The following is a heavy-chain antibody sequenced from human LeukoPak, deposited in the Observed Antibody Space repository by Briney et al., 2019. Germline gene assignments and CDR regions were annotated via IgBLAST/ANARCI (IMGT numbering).Heavy chain of an antibody. CDR2: IYYSGST. D-gene: IGHD2-2*01. J-gene: IGHJ5*02. CDR1: GASISSYY. V-gene: IGHV4-59*01. CDR3: ARLYCSSTSCYGDWFDP. Sequence: SETLSLTCTVSGASISSYYWSWIREPPGKGLEWIGYIYYSGSTNYNPSLKSRVTISVDTSKNQFSLKLSSVTAADTAVYYCARLYCSSTSCYGDWFDPWGQGTLVTVSS.